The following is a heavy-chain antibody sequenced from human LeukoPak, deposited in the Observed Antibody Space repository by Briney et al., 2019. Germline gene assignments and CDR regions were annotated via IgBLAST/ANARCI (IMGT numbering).Heavy chain of an antibody. D-gene: IGHD1-26*01. Sequence: GGSLRLSCAASGFTFSSYAMSWVRQAPGKGLEWVSAISGSGGSTYYADSVKGRFTISRDNSKNTLYLQMSSLRAEDTAVYYCATAYSVSYLPLPPDAFDIWGQGTMVTVSS. CDR2: ISGSGGST. J-gene: IGHJ3*02. CDR1: GFTFSSYA. V-gene: IGHV3-23*01. CDR3: ATAYSVSYLPLPPDAFDI.